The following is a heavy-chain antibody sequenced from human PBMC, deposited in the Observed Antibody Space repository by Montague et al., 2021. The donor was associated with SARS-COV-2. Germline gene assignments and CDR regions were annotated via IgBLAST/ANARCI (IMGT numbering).Heavy chain of an antibody. CDR2: INHSGST. CDR3: ARFAPSALWGSGSPTTGFDY. Sequence: SETLSLTCAVYDGSFSGYYWSWIRQPPGKGLEWIGEINHSGSTNYNPSLKSRITISIDTSKNQFSLKLSSVTAADTAVYYCARFAPSALWGSGSPTTGFDYWGQGTLVTVSS. V-gene: IGHV4-34*01. CDR1: DGSFSGYY. J-gene: IGHJ4*02. D-gene: IGHD3-10*01.